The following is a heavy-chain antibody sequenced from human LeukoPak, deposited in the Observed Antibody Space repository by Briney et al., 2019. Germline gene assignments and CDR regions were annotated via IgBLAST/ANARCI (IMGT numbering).Heavy chain of an antibody. CDR2: IIPIFGTA. J-gene: IGHJ4*02. CDR3: ARSTHYDSSGYYIDY. Sequence: GASVKVSCKASGGTFSSYAISWVRQAPGQGLEWMGGIIPIFGTANYAQKFQGRVTITADESTSTAHMELSSLRSEDTAVYYCARSTHYDSSGYYIDYWGQGTLVTVSS. V-gene: IGHV1-69*13. D-gene: IGHD3-22*01. CDR1: GGTFSSYA.